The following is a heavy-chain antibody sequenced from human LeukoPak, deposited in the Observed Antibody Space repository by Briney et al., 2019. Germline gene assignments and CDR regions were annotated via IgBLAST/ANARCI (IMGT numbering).Heavy chain of an antibody. CDR1: GFTFNTYA. V-gene: IGHV3-23*01. CDR2: ISGSGGST. J-gene: IGHJ6*03. Sequence: GGSLRLSCEVSGFTFNTYAMSWVRQAQGKGLEWVSVISGSGGSTYYADSVKGRFTISRDNSKNTLYLQMNSLRAEDTAVYYCAKDGSSSGYPYYMDVWGKGTTVTVSS. CDR3: AKDGSSSGYPYYMDV. D-gene: IGHD5-12*01.